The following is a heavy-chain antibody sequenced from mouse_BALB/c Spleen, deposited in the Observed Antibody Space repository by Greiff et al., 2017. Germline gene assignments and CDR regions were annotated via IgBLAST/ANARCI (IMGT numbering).Heavy chain of an antibody. Sequence: EVKVIESGGGLVKPGGSLKLSCAASGFTFSSYAMSWVRQTSEKRLEWVASISSGGSTYYPDSVKGRLAISRDNARNILYLQMSSLRSEDTAMYYCAREGGYGSSYVDYWGQGTSVTVSS. CDR1: GFTFSSYA. CDR3: AREGGYGSSYVDY. D-gene: IGHD1-1*01. J-gene: IGHJ4*01. V-gene: IGHV5-6-5*01. CDR2: ISSGGST.